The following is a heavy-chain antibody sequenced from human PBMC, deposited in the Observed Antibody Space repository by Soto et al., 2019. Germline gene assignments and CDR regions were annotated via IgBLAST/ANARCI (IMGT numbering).Heavy chain of an antibody. V-gene: IGHV3-48*02. CDR2: INNSSSTI. D-gene: IGHD4-17*01. CDR3: ARDVYGDYDYFDY. J-gene: IGHJ4*02. Sequence: GESLKISCVVSGFTFSSYTINWVRQAPGKGLECIPYINNSSSTIYYADSVKGRFTISRDNAKNSLYLQMKSLRDEDTAVYYCARDVYGDYDYFDYWGQGTLVTVSS. CDR1: GFTFSSYT.